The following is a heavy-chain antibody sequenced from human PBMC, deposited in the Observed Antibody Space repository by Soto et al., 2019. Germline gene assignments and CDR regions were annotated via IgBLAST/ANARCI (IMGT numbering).Heavy chain of an antibody. Sequence: SMKVSCKASGGTFSSYAISWVRQAPGQGLEWMGGIIPIFGTANYAQKFQGRVTITADESTSTAYMELSSLRSEDTAVYYCARVSGSSTLFDYWGQGTLVTVSS. J-gene: IGHJ4*02. CDR3: ARVSGSSTLFDY. CDR1: GGTFSSYA. D-gene: IGHD6-13*01. CDR2: IIPIFGTA. V-gene: IGHV1-69*13.